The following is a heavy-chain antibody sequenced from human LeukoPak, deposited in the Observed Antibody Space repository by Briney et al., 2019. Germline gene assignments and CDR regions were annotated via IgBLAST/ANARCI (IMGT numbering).Heavy chain of an antibody. V-gene: IGHV1-24*01. CDR1: GYTVTELS. CDR2: FDSEDGET. D-gene: IGHD3-10*01. Sequence: GASVKVSCKVSGYTVTELSMEWVRRAGGKGLEWMGGFDSEDGETMYAQKFQGRVTMTEDTSTDTAYMELSSLRSEDTAVYYCATLSRPRKSITMVRGGVIWWFDPWGQGTLVTVSS. J-gene: IGHJ5*02. CDR3: ATLSRPRKSITMVRGGVIWWFDP.